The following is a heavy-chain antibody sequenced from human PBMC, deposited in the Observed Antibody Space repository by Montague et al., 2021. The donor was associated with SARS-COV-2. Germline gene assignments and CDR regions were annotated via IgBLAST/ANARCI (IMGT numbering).Heavy chain of an antibody. CDR3: ARGTGYDYYFDC. CDR2: IYYNTGNT. Sequence: SETLSLTCSVSGGSISDYCWNWIRQPPGKGLEWIGYIYYNTGNTICNPSLQSRVTISLDTSKNQFSLNLRSVTAADTALYFCARGTGYDYYFDCWGLGTLVTVSS. V-gene: IGHV4-59*01. J-gene: IGHJ4*02. CDR1: GGSISDYC. D-gene: IGHD5-12*01.